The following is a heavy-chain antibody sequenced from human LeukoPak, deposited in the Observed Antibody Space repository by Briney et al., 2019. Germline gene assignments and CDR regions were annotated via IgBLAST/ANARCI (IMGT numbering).Heavy chain of an antibody. CDR2: INHSGST. V-gene: IGHV4-34*01. Sequence: SETLSLTCTVSGVSISNYYWSWIRQPPGKGLEWIGEINHSGSTNYNPSLKSRVTISVDTSKNQFSLKLSSVTAADTAVYYCARGRRRLLGYCSSTSCPLDAFDIWGQGTMVTVSS. CDR1: GVSISNYY. CDR3: ARGRRRLLGYCSSTSCPLDAFDI. J-gene: IGHJ3*02. D-gene: IGHD2-2*01.